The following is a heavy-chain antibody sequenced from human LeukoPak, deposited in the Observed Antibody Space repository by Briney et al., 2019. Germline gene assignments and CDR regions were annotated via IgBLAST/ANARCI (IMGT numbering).Heavy chain of an antibody. D-gene: IGHD2-8*01. CDR3: ARILTNALSGYYMDV. CDR1: GFTFSSYS. CDR2: ISSSSSYI. J-gene: IGHJ6*03. Sequence: GGSLRLSCAASGFTFSSYSMNWVRQAPGKGLEWVSSISSSSSYIYYADSVKGRFTISRDNAKNSLYLQMNSLRAEDTAVYYCARILTNALSGYYMDVWGKGTTVTVSS. V-gene: IGHV3-21*01.